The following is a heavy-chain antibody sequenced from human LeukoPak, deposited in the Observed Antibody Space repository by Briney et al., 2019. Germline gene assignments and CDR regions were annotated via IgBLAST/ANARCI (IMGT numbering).Heavy chain of an antibody. CDR1: GCSFTSYW. V-gene: IGHV5-51*01. D-gene: IGHD6-19*01. CDR3: ARHSDITVADS. CDR2: IFPDDSDT. J-gene: IGHJ5*01. Sequence: GASLKISCKGSGCSFTSYWIAWVRQMPGKGLEWMGIIFPDDSDTRYSPSFQGLVTISADKSISTAYLQWNSLKASDTAMYYCARHSDITVADSWGQGTLVTVSS.